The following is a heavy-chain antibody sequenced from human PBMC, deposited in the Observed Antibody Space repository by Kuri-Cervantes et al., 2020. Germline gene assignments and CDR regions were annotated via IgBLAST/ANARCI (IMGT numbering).Heavy chain of an antibody. CDR2: IYYSGST. V-gene: IGHV4-30-4*01. CDR1: GGSISSGDYY. Sequence: LRLSCTVSGGSISSGDYYWSWIRQPPGEGLEWIGYIYYSGSTYYNPSLKSRVTMSVDTSKNQFSLKLSSVTAADTAVYYCARGNSFDYWGQGTLVTVSS. J-gene: IGHJ4*02. CDR3: ARGNSFDY.